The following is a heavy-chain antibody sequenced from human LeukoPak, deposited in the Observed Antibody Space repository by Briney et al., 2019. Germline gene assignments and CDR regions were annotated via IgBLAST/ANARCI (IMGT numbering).Heavy chain of an antibody. CDR3: ARYTATTVTFDY. V-gene: IGHV4-30-4*01. J-gene: IGHJ4*02. CDR1: GGSISSGDYY. CDR2: IYYSGST. Sequence: SQTLSLTCTVSGGSISSGDYYWSWIRQPPGKGLEWIGYIYYSGSTYYNPSLKSRVTISVDTSKNQFSLKLGSVTAADTAVYYCARYTATTVTFDYWGQGTPVTVSS. D-gene: IGHD4-17*01.